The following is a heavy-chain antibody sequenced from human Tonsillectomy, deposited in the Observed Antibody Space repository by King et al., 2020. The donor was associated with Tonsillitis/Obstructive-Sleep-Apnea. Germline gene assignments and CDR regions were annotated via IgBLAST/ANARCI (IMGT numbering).Heavy chain of an antibody. Sequence: VQLQQWGAGLLKPSETLSLTCAVYGGSFSDFFWSWIRQPPGNGLEWIGEINHSGSTNYNPSLKSRVTMSVDTSKNQFSLKLSSLTAADTAVYFCARSVLYGDFGPGYWGQGTLVTVSS. CDR3: ARSVLYGDFGPGY. J-gene: IGHJ4*02. CDR1: GGSFSDFF. V-gene: IGHV4-34*01. CDR2: INHSGST. D-gene: IGHD4-17*01.